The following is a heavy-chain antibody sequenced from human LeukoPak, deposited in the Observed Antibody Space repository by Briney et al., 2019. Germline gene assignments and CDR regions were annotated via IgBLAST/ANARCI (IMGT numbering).Heavy chain of an antibody. J-gene: IGHJ4*02. CDR1: GGSISSYY. V-gene: IGHV4-59*12. D-gene: IGHD2-21*01. CDR3: ARGSRHTDY. CDR2: IYYSGST. Sequence: PSETLSLTCTVSGGSISSYYWSWIRQPPGKGLEWIGYIYYSGSTNYNPSLKSRVTISVDTSKNQFSLKLSSVTAADTAVYYCARGSRHTDYWGQGTLVTVSS.